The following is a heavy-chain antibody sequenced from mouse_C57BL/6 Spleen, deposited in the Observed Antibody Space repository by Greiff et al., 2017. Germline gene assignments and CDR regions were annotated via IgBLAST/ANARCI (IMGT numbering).Heavy chain of an antibody. J-gene: IGHJ1*03. Sequence: EVQVVESGGGLVPPKGSLKLSCAASGFSFNTYAMNWVRQAPGKGLEWVARIRSKSNNYATYYADSVKDRFTISRDDSESMLYLQMNNLKTEDTAMYYCVRHDYDGYWYFDVWGTGTTVTVSS. D-gene: IGHD2-4*01. CDR2: IRSKSNNYAT. CDR3: VRHDYDGYWYFDV. V-gene: IGHV10-1*01. CDR1: GFSFNTYA.